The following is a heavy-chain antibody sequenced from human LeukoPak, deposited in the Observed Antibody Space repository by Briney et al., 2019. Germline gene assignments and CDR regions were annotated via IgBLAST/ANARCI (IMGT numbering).Heavy chain of an antibody. CDR1: GFIFGNYG. Sequence: GGSLRLSCAASGFIFGNYGMSWVRQAPGKGLEWVSFISGGSTTKYYVDSVKGRFTVSRDNAKNSLYLQMNSLRAEDTAVYYCARVRVGYYFDYWGQGTLVTVSS. J-gene: IGHJ4*02. CDR3: ARVRVGYYFDY. V-gene: IGHV3-48*01. D-gene: IGHD1-14*01. CDR2: ISGGSTTK.